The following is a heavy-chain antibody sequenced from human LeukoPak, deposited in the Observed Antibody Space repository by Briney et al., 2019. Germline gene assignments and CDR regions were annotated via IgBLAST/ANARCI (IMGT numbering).Heavy chain of an antibody. Sequence: PGGSLRLSCAASGFTFNNYGMHWVRQAPGKGLEWVAVISYDGSNKEYADSVKGRFTMSRDNSKNTLFLQMNSLRTEDTAVYHCAKVRYGDSYMYDFDYWGQGTLVTVSS. CDR3: AKVRYGDSYMYDFDY. J-gene: IGHJ4*02. V-gene: IGHV3-30*18. CDR2: ISYDGSNK. CDR1: GFTFNNYG. D-gene: IGHD4-17*01.